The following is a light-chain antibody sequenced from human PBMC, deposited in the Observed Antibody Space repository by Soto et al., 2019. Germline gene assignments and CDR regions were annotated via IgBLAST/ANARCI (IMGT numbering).Light chain of an antibody. V-gene: IGKV3-20*01. CDR3: QQYATSPRT. CDR1: QSVSSSY. J-gene: IGKJ1*01. CDR2: GAS. Sequence: EIVLTQSPGTLSLSPGERATLSFRASQSVSSSYLAWYQQKPGQAPRLLIYGASSRATGIPDRFSGSGSGTDFTLTITRLEPEDFAVFYCQQYATSPRTFGQGTKVEIK.